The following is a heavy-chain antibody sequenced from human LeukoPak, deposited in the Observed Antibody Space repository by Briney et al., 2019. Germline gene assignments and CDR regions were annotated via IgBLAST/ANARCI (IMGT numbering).Heavy chain of an antibody. D-gene: IGHD3-22*01. CDR3: ARHSRGYYDSNGYYYGSHAFDI. V-gene: IGHV4-39*01. CDR2: IYYSGTT. CDR1: GGSIISSTYY. Sequence: SETLSLTCTVSGGSIISSTYYWGWIRQPPGKGLEWIGSIYYSGTTYYNPSLKSRVTISVDTSRNQYSLKLSSVTAADTAVFHCARHSRGYYDSNGYYYGSHAFDIWGQGTMVSVSS. J-gene: IGHJ3*02.